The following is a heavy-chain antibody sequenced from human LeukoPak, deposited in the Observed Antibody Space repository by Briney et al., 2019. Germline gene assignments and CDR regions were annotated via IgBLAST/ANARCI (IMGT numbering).Heavy chain of an antibody. CDR2: INNDGTAT. CDR3: ATVSEY. Sequence: GGSLRLSCAASGFTFDDYGMSWVRQVPGKGLVWVAGINNDGTATYYADSVKGRFTISRDNAKNTVYLQMNGLRAEDTTVYYCATVSEYWGQGTLVTVSS. CDR1: GFTFDDYG. J-gene: IGHJ4*02. V-gene: IGHV3-74*01.